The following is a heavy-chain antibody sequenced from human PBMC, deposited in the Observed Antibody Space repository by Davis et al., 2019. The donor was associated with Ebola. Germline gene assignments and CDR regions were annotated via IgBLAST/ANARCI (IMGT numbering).Heavy chain of an antibody. CDR2: ISSSSSTI. J-gene: IGHJ4*02. CDR1: GFTFSSYE. D-gene: IGHD6-19*01. V-gene: IGHV3-48*01. Sequence: GESLKISCAASGFTFSSYEMNWVRQAPGKGLEWVSYISSSSSTIYYADSVKGRFTISRDNAKNSLYLQMNSLRAEDTAVYYCARALGSGWYRAYFDYWGQGTLVTVSS. CDR3: ARALGSGWYRAYFDY.